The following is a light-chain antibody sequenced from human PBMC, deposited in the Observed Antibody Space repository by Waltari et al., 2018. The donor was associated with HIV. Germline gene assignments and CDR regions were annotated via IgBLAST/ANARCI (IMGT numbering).Light chain of an antibody. V-gene: IGLV2-14*01. CDR3: SSYTSSSTRV. CDR1: SSDVGGYNY. CDR2: EVS. Sequence: QSALTQPASVSGSPGQSITISCTGTSSDVGGYNYVSWYQQHPGKAPKLMIYEVSNRPSGFSNRFSGSKSGTTASLTISGLQAEDEADYYCSSYTSSSTRVFGGGTNLTVL. J-gene: IGLJ3*02.